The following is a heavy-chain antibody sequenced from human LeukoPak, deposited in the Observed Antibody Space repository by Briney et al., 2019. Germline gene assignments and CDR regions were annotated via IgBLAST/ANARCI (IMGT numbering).Heavy chain of an antibody. Sequence: ASVKVSCKAFGYKLTDNWIHWVRQAPGQGLKWMGWINTKTGATNIAQQFQGRVTMTRDTSVNTAYIEVSRLTSDDTAVYFCARGVVACPNWGQGTLVTVPS. CDR2: INTKTGAT. J-gene: IGHJ4*02. CDR3: ARGVVACPN. D-gene: IGHD2-21*01. CDR1: GYKLTDNW. V-gene: IGHV1-2*02.